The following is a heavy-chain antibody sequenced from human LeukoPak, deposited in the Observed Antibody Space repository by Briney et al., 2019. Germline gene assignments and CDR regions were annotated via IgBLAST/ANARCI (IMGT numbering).Heavy chain of an antibody. D-gene: IGHD1-1*01. J-gene: IGHJ5*01. V-gene: IGHV3-30*03. CDR2: ISYDGSNK. Sequence: PGRSLRLSCAASGFTFSSYGMHWVRQAPGKGLEWVAVISYDGSNKYYADSVKGRFTISRDNSKNTLYLQMNSLRAEDTAVYYCARDLEDNGGDSWGQGTLVTVSS. CDR1: GFTFSSYG. CDR3: ARDLEDNGGDS.